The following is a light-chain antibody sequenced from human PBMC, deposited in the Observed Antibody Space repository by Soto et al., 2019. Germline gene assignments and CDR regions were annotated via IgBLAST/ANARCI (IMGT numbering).Light chain of an antibody. V-gene: IGKV2-24*01. J-gene: IGKJ1*01. CDR3: MQATHSPWA. CDR2: KIS. CDR1: QSLVHSDGNTY. Sequence: DIVLTQAPLSSPVTLGQPASISCRSSQSLVHSDGNTYLSWLHQRPGQPPRLLIYKISKRFSGVPDRFSGSGAGTDFTLTITRVEAEDVGVYSCMQATHSPWAFGQGTKVEIK.